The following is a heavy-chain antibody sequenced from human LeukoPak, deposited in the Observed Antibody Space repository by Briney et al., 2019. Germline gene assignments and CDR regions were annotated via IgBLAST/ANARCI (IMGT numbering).Heavy chain of an antibody. V-gene: IGHV3-30*03. CDR2: ISYDGKKN. D-gene: IGHD3-10*01. Sequence: GRSLRLSCAASGFTFSHFAMHWVRQAPGKGLEWVAVISYDGKKNYHADSVKGRFTLTRDDSANTLSLQMNSLRAEDTAVYYCVRGSKIRGVIPEGEFDYWGQGTLVTVSS. CDR1: GFTFSHFA. J-gene: IGHJ4*02. CDR3: VRGSKIRGVIPEGEFDY.